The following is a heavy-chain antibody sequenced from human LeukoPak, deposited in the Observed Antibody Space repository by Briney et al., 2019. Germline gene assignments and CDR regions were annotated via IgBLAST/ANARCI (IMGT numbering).Heavy chain of an antibody. V-gene: IGHV1-2*02. CDR2: INPNSGGT. Sequence: ASVKVSCKASGYTFTSYGISWVRQAPGQGLEWMGWINPNSGGTNYAQKFQGRVTMTRDTSISTAYMELSRLRSDDTAVYYCFVVPAAPNDYWGQGTLVTVSS. CDR1: GYTFTSYG. CDR3: FVVPAAPNDY. D-gene: IGHD2-2*01. J-gene: IGHJ4*02.